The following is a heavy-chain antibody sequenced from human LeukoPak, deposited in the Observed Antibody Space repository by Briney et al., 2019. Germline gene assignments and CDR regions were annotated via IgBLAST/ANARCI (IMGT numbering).Heavy chain of an antibody. J-gene: IGHJ6*04. CDR2: IHYSGST. CDR1: GGSISSSSYY. D-gene: IGHD4-17*01. CDR3: AREMTTVTTRYGMDV. V-gene: IGHV4-39*07. Sequence: SETLSLTCTVSGGSISSSSYYWGWIRQPPGKGLEWIGSIHYSGSTYYNPSLKSRVTISVDTSKNQFSLKLSSVTAADTAVYYCAREMTTVTTRYGMDVWGKGTTVTVSS.